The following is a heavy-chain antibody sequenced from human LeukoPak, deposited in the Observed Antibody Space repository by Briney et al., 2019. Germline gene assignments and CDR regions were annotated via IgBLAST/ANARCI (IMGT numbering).Heavy chain of an antibody. CDR3: AKPTDYYDSSGYYYDYFDY. J-gene: IGHJ4*02. CDR2: ISWNSGSI. D-gene: IGHD3-22*01. CDR1: GFTFDDYA. Sequence: PGGSLRLSCAASGFTFDDYAMHWVRQAPGKGLEWVSGISWNSGSIGYADSVKGRFTISRDNAKNSLYLQMNSLRAEDTALYYCAKPTDYYDSSGYYYDYFDYWGQGTLVTVSS. V-gene: IGHV3-9*01.